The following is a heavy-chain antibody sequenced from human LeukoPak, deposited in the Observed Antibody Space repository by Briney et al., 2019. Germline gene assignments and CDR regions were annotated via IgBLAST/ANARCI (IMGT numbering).Heavy chain of an antibody. CDR2: ISSSGSTI. CDR3: SRGPFSVVATTDFDY. D-gene: IGHD5-12*01. CDR1: GVTFSSYE. J-gene: IGHJ4*02. Sequence: GGSLRLSCAASGVTFSSYEMNWVRQAPGKGLEWVSYISSSGSTIYSADSVKGRFTSSRDNAKNSLYLQMNSLRAEDTAVYYCSRGPFSVVATTDFDYWGQGTLVTVSS. V-gene: IGHV3-48*03.